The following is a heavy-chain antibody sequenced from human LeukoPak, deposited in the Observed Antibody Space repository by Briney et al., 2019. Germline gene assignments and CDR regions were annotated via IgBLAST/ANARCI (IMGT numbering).Heavy chain of an antibody. CDR1: GGPFRGFF. V-gene: IGHV4-34*01. D-gene: IGHD2-2*02. Sequence: PSETLSLTCAVYGGPFRGFFWGWIRQAPGKGLEWIGEISHSGSSNYNPSLKSRLTISLDTSKSQFSLKLSSVTAADTAVYYRARVRRFCSSTSCYREKPYYYYLDVWGKGTTVSVCS. J-gene: IGHJ6*03. CDR3: ARVRRFCSSTSCYREKPYYYYLDV. CDR2: ISHSGSS.